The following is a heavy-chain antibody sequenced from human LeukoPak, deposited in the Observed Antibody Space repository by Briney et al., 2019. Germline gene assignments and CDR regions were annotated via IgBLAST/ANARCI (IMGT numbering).Heavy chain of an antibody. CDR1: GGSISSGSYS. V-gene: IGHV4-61*02. D-gene: IGHD3-9*01. CDR2: IYTSGST. Sequence: SETLSLTCTVSGGSISSGSYSWSWIRQPAGKGLEWIGRIYTSGSTNYNPSLKSRVTISVDTSKNQFSLKLSSVTAADTAVYYCARDYDILTGYYSSYYMDVWGKGTTVTVSS. CDR3: ARDYDILTGYYSSYYMDV. J-gene: IGHJ6*03.